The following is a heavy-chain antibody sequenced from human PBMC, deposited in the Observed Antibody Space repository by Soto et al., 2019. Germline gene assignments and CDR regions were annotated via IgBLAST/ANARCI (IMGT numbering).Heavy chain of an antibody. V-gene: IGHV3-7*01. CDR3: AATPTGNVYFNH. J-gene: IGHJ1*01. D-gene: IGHD2-8*02. CDR2: INPDGSAK. CDR1: GFNFSSYW. Sequence: EVQLVESGGGLVQPGGSLRLSCAASGFNFSSYWMTWLRQAPGKGLEGVANINPDGSAKYYVDSVKGRFTISRDNAKNSLYLQMNSLRVEDTAVYYCAATPTGNVYFNHWGQGALVTVSS.